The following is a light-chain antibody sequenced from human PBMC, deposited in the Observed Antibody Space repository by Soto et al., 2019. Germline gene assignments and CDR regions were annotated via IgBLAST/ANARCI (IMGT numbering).Light chain of an antibody. CDR2: GAS. CDR3: QQYDDWLRLT. J-gene: IGKJ4*01. Sequence: EIVLTQSPATLSVSPGEIATLSCRASQSVNIYLAWYQQRPGQAPRLLIFGASYRAAGIPARFSGSGSGTEFNLTISSLQSEDFAVYFCQQYDDWLRLTIGGGTKVDIK. V-gene: IGKV3D-15*01. CDR1: QSVNIY.